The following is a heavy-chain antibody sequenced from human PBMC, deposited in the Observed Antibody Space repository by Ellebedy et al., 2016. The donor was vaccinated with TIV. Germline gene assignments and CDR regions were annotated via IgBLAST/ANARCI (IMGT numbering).Heavy chain of an antibody. CDR2: FNPDSGGA. CDR3: ARGWVDY. CDR1: GYSFTSYY. V-gene: IGHV1-2*02. D-gene: IGHD1-26*01. Sequence: ASVKVSCKASGYSFTSYYIHWVRQAPGQGLEWLGYFNPDSGGAKSAQKFQGRVAMTRDTSISTAYIELSGLTPDDTAVYFCARGWVDYWGQGTLVTVSS. J-gene: IGHJ4*02.